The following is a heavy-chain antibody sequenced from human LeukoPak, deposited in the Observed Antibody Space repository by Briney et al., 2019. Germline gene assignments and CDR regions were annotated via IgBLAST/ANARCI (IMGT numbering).Heavy chain of an antibody. D-gene: IGHD5-18*01. CDR2: ISSSSSYI. V-gene: IGHV3-21*01. J-gene: IGHJ3*02. CDR3: ARTLYSYGYVDAFDI. CDR1: GFTFSSYS. Sequence: GGPLRLSCAASGFTFSSYSMNWVRQAPGKGLEWVSSISSSSSYIYYADSVKGRFTIPRDNAKNSLYLQMNSLRAEDTAVYYCARTLYSYGYVDAFDIWGQGTMVTVSS.